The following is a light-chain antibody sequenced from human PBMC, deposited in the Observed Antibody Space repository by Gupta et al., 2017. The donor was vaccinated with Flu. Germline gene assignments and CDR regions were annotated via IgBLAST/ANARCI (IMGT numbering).Light chain of an antibody. J-gene: IGLJ3*02. CDR3: QAADITGASRV. CDR2: KDT. Sequence: YQLTQAPAMSVSPGQSATITCSGSALSKQYVYWYRQRPGQAPVLLIYKDTERASGIPDRISGSSSGTRVTLTSRGVQTEDEADYYCQAADITGASRVFGGGT. CDR1: ALSKQY. V-gene: IGLV3-25*02.